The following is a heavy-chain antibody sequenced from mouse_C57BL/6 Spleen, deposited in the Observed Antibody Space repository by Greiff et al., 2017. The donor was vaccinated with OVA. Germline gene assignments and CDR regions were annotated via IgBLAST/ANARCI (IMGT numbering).Heavy chain of an antibody. J-gene: IGHJ4*01. Sequence: QVQLKESGPGLVAPSQSLSITCTVSGFSLTRYGVDWVRPSPGKGLEWLGVIWGVGSTNYNSALNSRLSISKDNSKSQVFLKMNSLRTDDTAMYYCARRAYYSNYDAMDYWGQGTSVTVSS. CDR1: GFSLTRYG. V-gene: IGHV2-6*01. CDR3: ARRAYYSNYDAMDY. D-gene: IGHD2-5*01. CDR2: IWGVGST.